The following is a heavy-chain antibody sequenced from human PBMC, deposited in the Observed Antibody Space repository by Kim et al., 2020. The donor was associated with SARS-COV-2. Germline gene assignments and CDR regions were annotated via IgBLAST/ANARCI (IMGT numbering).Heavy chain of an antibody. D-gene: IGHD6-19*01. V-gene: IGHV3-23*01. J-gene: IGHJ4*02. CDR2: VSGSGGDT. CDR1: GFTFSRHA. Sequence: GGSLRLSCAASGFTFSRHAMTWVRQAPGKGLEWVSGVSGSGGDTYYTDSVKGRFTISRDNFKNMLYLQMNSLRAEDTAIYFCARSWAVVPTGGDYWGQGSLVTVSS. CDR3: ARSWAVVPTGGDY.